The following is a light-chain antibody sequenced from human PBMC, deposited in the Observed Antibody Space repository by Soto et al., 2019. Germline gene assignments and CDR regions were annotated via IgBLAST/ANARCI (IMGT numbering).Light chain of an antibody. CDR1: QSVTSSY. J-gene: IGKJ3*01. CDR3: QQYGSAPPT. CDR2: GAS. V-gene: IGKV3-20*01. Sequence: EIVLTQSPGTLSLSPGERVTLSCRASQSVTSSYLAWYQQKPGQAPRLLISGASSRATGIPDRFSGSGSGPDFSLTISRLEPEDFAVYYCQQYGSAPPTFGPGTKVDIK.